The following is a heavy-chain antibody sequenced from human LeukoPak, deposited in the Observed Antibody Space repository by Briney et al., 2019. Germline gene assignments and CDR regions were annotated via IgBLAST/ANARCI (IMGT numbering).Heavy chain of an antibody. CDR1: GFTFSSYW. J-gene: IGHJ4*02. CDR3: ARSPMVDIVVVVAAAPGDY. Sequence: GGSLRLSCAASGFTFSSYWMSWVRQAPGKGREWVANIKQDGGEKYYLDSVKGRFTISRDNAKNSLYLQMNSLRAEDTAVYYCARSPMVDIVVVVAAAPGDYWVQGTLVTVSS. V-gene: IGHV3-7*01. CDR2: IKQDGGEK. D-gene: IGHD2-15*01.